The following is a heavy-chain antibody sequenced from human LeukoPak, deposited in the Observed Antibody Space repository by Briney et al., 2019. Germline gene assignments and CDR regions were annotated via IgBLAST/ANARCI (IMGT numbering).Heavy chain of an antibody. CDR1: GFTFSSSA. J-gene: IGHJ4*02. CDR2: ISNNGGYT. CDR3: AKQLGYCSDGSCYFPY. Sequence: GGSLRLSCAASGFTFSSSAMSWVRQAPGKGLERVSAISNNGGYTYYADSVQGRFTISRDNSKSTLCLQMNSLRAEDTAVYYCAKQLGYCSDGSCYFPYWGQGTLVTVSS. D-gene: IGHD2-15*01. V-gene: IGHV3-23*01.